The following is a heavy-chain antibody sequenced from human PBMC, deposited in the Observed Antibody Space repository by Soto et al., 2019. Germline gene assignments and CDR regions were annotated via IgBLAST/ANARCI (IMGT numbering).Heavy chain of an antibody. J-gene: IGHJ6*03. V-gene: IGHV3-11*01. CDR3: ARGRSCSSTSCYGGDYYYYYYMDV. Sequence: QVQLVESGGGLVKPGGSLRLSCAASGFTFSDYYMSWIRQAPGKGLEWVSYISSSGSTIYYADSVKGRFTISRDNAKNSLYLQMNSLRAEDTAVHYCARGRSCSSTSCYGGDYYYYYYMDVWGKGTTVTVSS. CDR2: ISSSGSTI. D-gene: IGHD2-2*01. CDR1: GFTFSDYY.